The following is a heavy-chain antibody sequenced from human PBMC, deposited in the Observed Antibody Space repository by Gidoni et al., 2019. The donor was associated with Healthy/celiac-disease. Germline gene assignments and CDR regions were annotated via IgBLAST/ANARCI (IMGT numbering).Heavy chain of an antibody. CDR2: ISYDGSNK. V-gene: IGHV3-30*18. CDR1: GFTFSSYV. CDR3: AKDFTIFGVVYTPTYYFDY. Sequence: QVQLVESGGGVVQPGRSLRLSCAASGFTFSSYVMHWVRQAPGKGLEWVAVISYDGSNKYYADSVKGRFTISRDNSKNTLYLQMNSLRAEDTAVYYCAKDFTIFGVVYTPTYYFDYWGQGTLVTVSS. D-gene: IGHD3-3*01. J-gene: IGHJ4*02.